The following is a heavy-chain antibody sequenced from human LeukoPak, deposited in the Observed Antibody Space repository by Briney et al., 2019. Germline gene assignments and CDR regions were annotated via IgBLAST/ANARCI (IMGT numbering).Heavy chain of an antibody. J-gene: IGHJ4*02. Sequence: GESLKISCKGSGYRFTSYWISWVRQMPGKGLEWMGRIDPSGSYTNYSPSFQGHVTISVDKSISTAYLQWSSLKASDTAMYYCARRLQRHFDYWGQGTLVTVSS. CDR3: ARRLQRHFDY. V-gene: IGHV5-10-1*01. CDR2: IDPSGSYT. CDR1: GYRFTSYW. D-gene: IGHD2-15*01.